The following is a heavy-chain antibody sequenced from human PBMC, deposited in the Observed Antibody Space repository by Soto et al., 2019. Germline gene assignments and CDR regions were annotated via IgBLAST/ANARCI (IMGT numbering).Heavy chain of an antibody. CDR1: GFTFSSYA. D-gene: IGHD4-4*01. J-gene: IGHJ4*02. Sequence: PGGSLRLSCAASGFTFSSYAMSWVRQAPGKGLEWVSAISGSGGSTYYADSVKGRFTISRDNSKNTLYLQINNLRAEDTAGYYCAKDLRGSNYAFGFDYWGQGTLVTVSS. V-gene: IGHV3-23*01. CDR2: ISGSGGST. CDR3: AKDLRGSNYAFGFDY.